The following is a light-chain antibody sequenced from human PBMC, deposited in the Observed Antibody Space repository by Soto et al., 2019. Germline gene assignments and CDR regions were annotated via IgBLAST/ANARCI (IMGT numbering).Light chain of an antibody. Sequence: DIQVTQSPSSLSASVGDRVTITCRTSQSITRYLNWYQQKPGKAPKLRIYSASTLQSGVPSRFSGSGSGTVFTLTISSLQPEDFATYYCQQSYSTPPLSFGGGTKVEIK. CDR1: QSITRY. CDR3: QQSYSTPPLS. J-gene: IGKJ4*01. V-gene: IGKV1-39*01. CDR2: SAS.